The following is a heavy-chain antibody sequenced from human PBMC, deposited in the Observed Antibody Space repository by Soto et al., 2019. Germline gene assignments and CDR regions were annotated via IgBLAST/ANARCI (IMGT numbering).Heavy chain of an antibody. J-gene: IGHJ4*02. Sequence: EVQLLESGGSLVQPGGSLGLSCAASGFTFSTYAMSWVRQAPGKGLEWVSTISGSADSTFYADSVKGRFTISRDNSKNTLYLQMNSLRVEDTAVYYCAKVGDGSCSRTSCLFHFDYWGQGTLATVSS. CDR3: AKVGDGSCSRTSCLFHFDY. CDR2: ISGSADST. D-gene: IGHD2-2*03. CDR1: GFTFSTYA. V-gene: IGHV3-23*01.